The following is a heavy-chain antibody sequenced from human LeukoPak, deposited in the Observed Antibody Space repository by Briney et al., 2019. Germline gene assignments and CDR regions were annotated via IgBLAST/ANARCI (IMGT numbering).Heavy chain of an antibody. V-gene: IGHV4-38-2*02. Sequence: SETLPLTCTVSGYSISSNYYWGWIRQPPGRGLEWIGSIYHSGSTYYNPSLNSRVTISVDTSKNQFSLKLSSVTAADTAVYYCARAGSYRGYFDYWGQGTLVTVSS. D-gene: IGHD1-26*01. J-gene: IGHJ4*02. CDR2: IYHSGST. CDR3: ARAGSYRGYFDY. CDR1: GYSISSNYY.